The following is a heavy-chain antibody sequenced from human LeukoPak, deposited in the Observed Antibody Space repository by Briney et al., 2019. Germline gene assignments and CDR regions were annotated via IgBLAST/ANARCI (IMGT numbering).Heavy chain of an antibody. V-gene: IGHV3-30*03. J-gene: IGHJ4*02. CDR3: AGDGHTGMAVYHIDY. CDR2: ISHDGSNK. CDR1: GFSFSKYG. D-gene: IGHD5-18*01. Sequence: GRSLRLSCAASGFSFSKYGMHWVRQAPGKGLEWVAVISHDGSNKYYADSVKGRFTISRDNSKNTLYLQMNSLRAEETAVYYCAGDGHTGMAVYHIDYWGQGALVTVSS.